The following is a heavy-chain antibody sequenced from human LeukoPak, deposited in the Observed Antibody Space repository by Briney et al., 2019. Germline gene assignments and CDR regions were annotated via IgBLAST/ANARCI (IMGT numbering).Heavy chain of an antibody. D-gene: IGHD3-3*01. J-gene: IGHJ4*02. CDR1: GFTFSNYA. CDR2: ISGSGGST. CDR3: AKDRSGALARDKAGFDY. V-gene: IGHV3-23*01. Sequence: GGSLRLSCAASGFTFSNYAMSWVRQAPGKGLEWVSGISGSGGSTYYADSVKGRFTISRDNSKNTLYLQMNSLRPEDTAVYFCAKDRSGALARDKAGFDYWGQGTLVTVSS.